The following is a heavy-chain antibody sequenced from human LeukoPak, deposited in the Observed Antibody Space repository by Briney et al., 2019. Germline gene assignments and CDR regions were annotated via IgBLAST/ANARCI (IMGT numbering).Heavy chain of an antibody. D-gene: IGHD3-10*01. CDR1: GFTFSSYS. CDR3: TRDGVWFGELYPSHLDY. V-gene: IGHV3-49*04. J-gene: IGHJ4*02. CDR2: IRSKAYGGTT. Sequence: PGGSLRLSCAASGFTFSSYSMNWVRQAPGKGLEWVGFIRSKAYGGTTEYAASVKGRFTISRDDSKSIAYLQMNSLKTEDTAAYYCTRDGVWFGELYPSHLDYWGQGTLVTVSS.